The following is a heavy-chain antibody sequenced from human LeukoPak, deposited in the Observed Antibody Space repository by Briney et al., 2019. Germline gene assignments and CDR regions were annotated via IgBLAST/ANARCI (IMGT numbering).Heavy chain of an antibody. J-gene: IGHJ4*02. CDR2: TSYDGNEK. CDR3: ATGGTRAATGRMGF. V-gene: IGHV3-30*03. D-gene: IGHD6-25*01. CDR1: GFTFSSFV. Sequence: GGSLRLSGAASGFTFSSFVMHWVRQAPGKGLEWVTVTSYDGNEKYYADSVKGRFTISRDNSKNTVYLQMNSLRAEDTAVYYCATGGTRAATGRMGFWGQGTLVTVSS.